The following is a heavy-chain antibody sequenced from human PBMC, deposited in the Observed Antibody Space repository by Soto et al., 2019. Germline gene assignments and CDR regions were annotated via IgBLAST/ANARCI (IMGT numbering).Heavy chain of an antibody. V-gene: IGHV3-66*01. J-gene: IGHJ4*02. Sequence: EVQLVESGGGLVQPGGSLRLSCAASGFSVTNNYMNWVRQAPGKGLEWVSIIDIGGNTYYADYVKDRFTISRDNSRNTLYIHMDSLRAEDTAVYYCARGRGSTGYLGREHYFYYWGQGTLVTVSP. D-gene: IGHD2-2*01. CDR1: GFSVTNNY. CDR3: ARGRGSTGYLGREHYFYY. CDR2: IDIGGNT.